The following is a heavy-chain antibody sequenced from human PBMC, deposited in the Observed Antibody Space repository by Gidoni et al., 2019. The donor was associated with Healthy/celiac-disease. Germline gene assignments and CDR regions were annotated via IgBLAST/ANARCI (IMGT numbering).Heavy chain of an antibody. CDR1: GFTFRSYA. Sequence: EMQLVASGGGVVPPVGSLRPSCAGSGFTFRSYAMSWVRQAPGKGLEWVAAISGSGGSTYSADSLKGRFTISSDNAKTTLYLQMNSLRAEDTAVYYCAKVGQLPRAFDIWGQGTMVTVSS. CDR2: ISGSGGST. CDR3: AKVGQLPRAFDI. V-gene: IGHV3-23*04. J-gene: IGHJ3*02. D-gene: IGHD2-2*01.